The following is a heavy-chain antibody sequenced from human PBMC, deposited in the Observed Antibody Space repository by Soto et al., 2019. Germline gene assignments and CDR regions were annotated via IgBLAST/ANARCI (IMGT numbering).Heavy chain of an antibody. V-gene: IGHV3-33*01. CDR3: ARDILGDDFWSGYYKDYYYYGMDV. D-gene: IGHD3-3*01. Sequence: GGSLRLSCAASGFTFSSYGMHWVRQAPGKGLEWVAVIWYDGSNKYYADSVKGRFTISRDNSKNTLYLQMNSLRAEDTAVYYCARDILGDDFWSGYYKDYYYYGMDVWGQGTTVTVSS. CDR2: IWYDGSNK. CDR1: GFTFSSYG. J-gene: IGHJ6*02.